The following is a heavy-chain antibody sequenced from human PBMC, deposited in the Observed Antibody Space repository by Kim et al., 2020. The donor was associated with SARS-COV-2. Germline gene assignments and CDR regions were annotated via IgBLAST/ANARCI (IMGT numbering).Heavy chain of an antibody. CDR3: ASPRGFLTGYYY. V-gene: IGHV1-2*02. Sequence: ASVKVSCKASGYTFTGYYMHWVRQAPGQGLEWMGWINPNSGGTNYAQKFQGRVTMTRDTSISTAYMELSGLRSDDTAVYYCASPRGFLTGYYYWGQGTLVTVSS. D-gene: IGHD3-9*01. CDR2: INPNSGGT. J-gene: IGHJ4*02. CDR1: GYTFTGYY.